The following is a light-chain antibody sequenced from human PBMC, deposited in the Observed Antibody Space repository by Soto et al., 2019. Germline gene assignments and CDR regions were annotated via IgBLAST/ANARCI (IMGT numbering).Light chain of an antibody. CDR2: DAS. CDR3: QQRSNWPPYT. V-gene: IGKV3-11*01. CDR1: QSVHTY. Sequence: ETVLTQSPATLSLSPGERATLSCRASQSVHTYLAWYQQKAGQAPRLLIYDASNRATGIPARFSSSGSGTDFTLTISSLKPEDCAVYYCQQRSNWPPYTFGQGTKLEIK. J-gene: IGKJ2*01.